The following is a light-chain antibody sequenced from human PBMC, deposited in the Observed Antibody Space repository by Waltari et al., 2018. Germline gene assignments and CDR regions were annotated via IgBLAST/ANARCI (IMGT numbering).Light chain of an antibody. CDR2: LGS. CDR1: QSLLHSNGYNY. J-gene: IGKJ1*01. Sequence: DIEMTQSPPSLPVTPGEPASISCRSSQSLLHSNGYNYLDWYLQKPGQSPQLLIYLGSNRASGVPDRFSGSGSGTDFTLKISRVEAEDVGVYYCMQALQTPRTFGQGTKVEIK. V-gene: IGKV2-28*01. CDR3: MQALQTPRT.